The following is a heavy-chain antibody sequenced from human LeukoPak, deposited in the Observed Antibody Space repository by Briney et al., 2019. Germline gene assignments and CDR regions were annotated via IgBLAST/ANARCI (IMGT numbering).Heavy chain of an antibody. CDR1: GFTFNTYA. V-gene: IGHV3-30-3*01. CDR2: ISYDGSNK. D-gene: IGHD6-19*01. Sequence: PGGSLRLSCAASGFTFNTYAMSWFRQAPGKGLEWVAVISYDGSNKYYADSVKGRFTISRDNSKNTLYLQMNSLRAEDTAVYYCARGPYSSGWYESAYFDYWGQGTLVTVSS. CDR3: ARGPYSSGWYESAYFDY. J-gene: IGHJ4*02.